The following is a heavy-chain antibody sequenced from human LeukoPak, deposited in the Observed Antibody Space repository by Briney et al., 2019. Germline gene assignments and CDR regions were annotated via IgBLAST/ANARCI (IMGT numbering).Heavy chain of an antibody. D-gene: IGHD3-10*01. CDR1: GFTFSNYA. J-gene: IGHJ4*02. V-gene: IGHV3-23*01. Sequence: GGSLRLSCAASGFTFSNYALSWVRQAPGEGLEWVSAISASGTSTYYADSVKGRFTISKDNSKNTLYLQMNSLRADDTAVYYCAKDRTVFRGVTYYFDYWGQGTLVTVSS. CDR2: ISASGTST. CDR3: AKDRTVFRGVTYYFDY.